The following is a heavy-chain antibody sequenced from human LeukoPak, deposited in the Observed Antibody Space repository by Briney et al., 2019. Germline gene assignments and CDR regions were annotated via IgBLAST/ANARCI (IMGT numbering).Heavy chain of an antibody. Sequence: GGSLRLSCAASGFTFSSYAMSWVRQAPGKGLEWVSAISGSGGSTYYAGSVKGRFTISRDNSKNTLYLQMNSLRAEDTAVYYCAKRERITMVRDPRRTYYFDYWGQGTLVTVSS. D-gene: IGHD3-10*01. CDR2: ISGSGGST. CDR3: AKRERITMVRDPRRTYYFDY. V-gene: IGHV3-23*01. J-gene: IGHJ4*02. CDR1: GFTFSSYA.